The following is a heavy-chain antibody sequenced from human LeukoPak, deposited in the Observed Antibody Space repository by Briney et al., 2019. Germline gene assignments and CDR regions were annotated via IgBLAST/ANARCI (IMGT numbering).Heavy chain of an antibody. CDR1: GYTFTSYY. CDR2: INPSGGGT. CDR3: ARDNSVGDYAWWFDP. J-gene: IGHJ5*02. V-gene: IGHV1-46*01. Sequence: GASVKVSCKASGYTFTSYYMHWVRQAPGQGLEWMGIINPSGGGTNYAQKFQGRVTMTRDMSTSTDYMELSSLRSEDTAVYYCARDNSVGDYAWWFDPWGQGTLVTVSS. D-gene: IGHD1-26*01.